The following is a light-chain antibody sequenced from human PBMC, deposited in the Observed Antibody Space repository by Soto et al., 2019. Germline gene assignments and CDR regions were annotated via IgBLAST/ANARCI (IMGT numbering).Light chain of an antibody. J-gene: IGLJ2*01. CDR3: CSRL. V-gene: IGLV2-14*01. Sequence: QSALAQPASMSGSPGQSITISCTGSGSDIATFNYVSWYQQYPGKAPKLLIYQVTSRASGVSHRFSGSQSGDTASLTISGLQAADEAYYYCCSRLFGGGTKLTVL. CDR2: QVT. CDR1: GSDIATFNY.